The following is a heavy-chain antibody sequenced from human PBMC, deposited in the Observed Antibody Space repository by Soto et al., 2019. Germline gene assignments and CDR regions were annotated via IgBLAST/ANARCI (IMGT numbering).Heavy chain of an antibody. Sequence: QVQLVQSGAEVKKPGSSVKVSCKAPGGNFSSNGIRWVRQAPGQGLEFMGGIIPTFGTTNYAHKFRGRITITADESTGTACKELSSLRSDETSVYFCAGASDSTWYNWLDPWGTGTLFTVSS. CDR1: GGNFSSNG. CDR3: AGASDSTWYNWLDP. J-gene: IGHJ5*02. CDR2: IIPTFGTT. D-gene: IGHD4-4*01. V-gene: IGHV1-69*01.